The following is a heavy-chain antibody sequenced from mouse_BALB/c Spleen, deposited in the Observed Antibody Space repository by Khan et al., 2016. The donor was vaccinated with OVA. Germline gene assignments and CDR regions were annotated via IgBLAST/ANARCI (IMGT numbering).Heavy chain of an antibody. Sequence: VQLVETGPGLVKPSQSLSLTCTVTGYSITSGYGWNWIRQFPGNKLEWMGYISYSSSTNYNPALKSRISITRDTSKNQFFLQLNSVTTEDTATYYCARTARIKYWGQGTTLTVSS. CDR2: ISYSSST. CDR3: ARTARIKY. J-gene: IGHJ2*01. D-gene: IGHD1-2*01. CDR1: GYSITSGYG. V-gene: IGHV3-2*02.